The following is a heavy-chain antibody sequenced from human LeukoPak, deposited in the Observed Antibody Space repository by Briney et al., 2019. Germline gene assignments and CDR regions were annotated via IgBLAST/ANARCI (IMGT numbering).Heavy chain of an antibody. D-gene: IGHD3-22*01. Sequence: ASVKVSCKASGYTFTSYGISWVRQAPGQGLEWMGWISAYNGNTNYAQKLQGRVTMTTDTSTSTAYMELRSLRSDDTAAYYCARAHYDSSGYYNRVSDYWGQGTLVTGSS. CDR3: ARAHYDSSGYYNRVSDY. CDR1: GYTFTSYG. CDR2: ISAYNGNT. V-gene: IGHV1-18*01. J-gene: IGHJ4*02.